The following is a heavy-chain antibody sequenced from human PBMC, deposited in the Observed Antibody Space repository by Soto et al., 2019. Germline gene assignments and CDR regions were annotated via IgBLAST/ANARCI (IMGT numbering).Heavy chain of an antibody. CDR1: GFTFSSYE. J-gene: IGHJ5*02. CDR2: ISSSGSTI. V-gene: IGHV3-48*03. D-gene: IGHD1-7*01. Sequence: EVQLVESGGGLVQPGGSLRLSCAASGFTFSSYEMNWVRQAPGKGLESVSYISSSGSTIYYADSVKGRFTISRDNAKNSLYLQMNSLRAEDTAVYYCARVQLITGTTRWFDPWGQGTLVTVSS. CDR3: ARVQLITGTTRWFDP.